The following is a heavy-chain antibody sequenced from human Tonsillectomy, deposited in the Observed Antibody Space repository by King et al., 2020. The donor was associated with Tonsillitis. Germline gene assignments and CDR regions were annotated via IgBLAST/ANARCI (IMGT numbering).Heavy chain of an antibody. CDR2: IYYSGST. CDR1: GGSISSYY. J-gene: IGHJ4*02. CDR3: ARDSRSPEWELLVYFYY. D-gene: IGHD1-26*01. V-gene: IGHV4-59*01. Sequence: QLQESGPGLVKPSETLSLTCTVSGGSISSYYWSWIRQPPGKGLEWIGYIYYSGSTNYNPSLKSRVTISVDTSKNQFSLKLSSVTAADTAVYYCARDSRSPEWELLVYFYYCGQGTLVTVSS.